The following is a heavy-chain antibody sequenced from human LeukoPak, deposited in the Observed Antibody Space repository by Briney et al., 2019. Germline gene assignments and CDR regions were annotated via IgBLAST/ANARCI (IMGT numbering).Heavy chain of an antibody. CDR1: GFTFSSYW. Sequence: GGSLRLSCAASGFTFSSYWMHWVRQAPGKGLVWVSRINSDGSSTSYADSVKGRFTISRDNAKNTLYLQMNSLRAEDTAVYYCAREDYDFWSGYSFDYWGQGTLVTVSS. CDR3: AREDYDFWSGYSFDY. D-gene: IGHD3-3*01. J-gene: IGHJ4*02. CDR2: INSDGSST. V-gene: IGHV3-74*01.